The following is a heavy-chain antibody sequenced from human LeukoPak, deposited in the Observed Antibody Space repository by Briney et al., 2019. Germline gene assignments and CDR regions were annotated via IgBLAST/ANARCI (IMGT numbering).Heavy chain of an antibody. CDR3: AREEWELIY. V-gene: IGHV4-31*03. D-gene: IGHD1-26*01. CDR1: GGSISSGGYY. CDR2: IYHSGST. Sequence: SETLSLTCTVSGGSISSGGYYWSWIRQHPGKGLEWIGYIYHSGSTNYNPSLKSRVTISVDTSKNQFSLKLSSVTAADTAVYYCAREEWELIYWGQGTLVTVSS. J-gene: IGHJ4*02.